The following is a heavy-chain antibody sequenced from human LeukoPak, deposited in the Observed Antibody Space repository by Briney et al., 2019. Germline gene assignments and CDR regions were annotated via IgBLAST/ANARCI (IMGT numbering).Heavy chain of an antibody. D-gene: IGHD5-12*01. CDR2: ISAYNGNT. V-gene: IGHV1-18*01. J-gene: IGHJ5*02. CDR3: ARGSRYSGYDWDLWFDP. CDR1: GYTFTSYG. Sequence: ASVKVSCKASGYTFTSYGISWVRQAPGQGLEWMGWISAYNGNTNYAQKFQGRVTITTDESTSTAYMELSSLRSEDTAVYYCARGSRYSGYDWDLWFDPWGQGTLVTVSS.